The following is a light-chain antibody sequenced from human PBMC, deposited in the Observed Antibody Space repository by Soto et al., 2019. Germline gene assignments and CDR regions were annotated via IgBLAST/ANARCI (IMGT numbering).Light chain of an antibody. Sequence: DIVMTQSPDSLAVSLGERATINCKSSPSVLSSSNKKNYLAWHQQKPGQPPKLLISWASSRQSGVPDRFSGSGSGTDFTLTISSLQAEDVAVYYCQQHYSAPLTLAGGTKVDIK. CDR2: WAS. CDR3: QQHYSAPLT. CDR1: PSVLSSSNKKNY. J-gene: IGKJ4*01. V-gene: IGKV4-1*01.